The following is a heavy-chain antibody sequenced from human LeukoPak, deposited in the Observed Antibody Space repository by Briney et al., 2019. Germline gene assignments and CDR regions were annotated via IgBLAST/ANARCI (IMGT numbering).Heavy chain of an antibody. CDR1: GGSFSGYY. D-gene: IGHD3-10*01. V-gene: IGHV4-34*01. CDR3: ARYYGSGSKTVRAIDY. CDR2: INHGGST. Sequence: SETLSLTCAVSGGSFSGYYWSWIRQSPGKGLEWLGEINHGGSTNYNPSLKSRITISVDTSRNQFSLRMTSLTAADTAVYYCARYYGSGSKTVRAIDYWGQGTLVIVSS. J-gene: IGHJ4*02.